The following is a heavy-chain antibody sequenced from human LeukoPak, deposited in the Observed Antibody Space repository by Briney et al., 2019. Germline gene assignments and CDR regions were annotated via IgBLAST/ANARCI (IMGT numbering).Heavy chain of an antibody. Sequence: GGSLRLSCAASGFSVSSNYMSWVRQAPGKGLELVSVIYSGCSTYYADSVKGRFTISRDNSKNTLYLQMNSLRAEDTAVYYCASGVYYDILTGYSFYGMDVWGQGTTVTVSS. J-gene: IGHJ6*02. V-gene: IGHV3-66*01. CDR3: ASGVYYDILTGYSFYGMDV. CDR1: GFSVSSNY. CDR2: IYSGCST. D-gene: IGHD3-9*01.